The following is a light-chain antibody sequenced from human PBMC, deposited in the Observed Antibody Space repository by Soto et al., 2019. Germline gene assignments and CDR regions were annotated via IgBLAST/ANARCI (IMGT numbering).Light chain of an antibody. J-gene: IGKJ5*01. V-gene: IGKV3-20*01. CDR1: QSVTSTY. CDR3: QQYGSSPPIT. Sequence: EIVLTQSPGTLSLSPGETATLSCRASQSVTSTYLAWYQQKPGQAPRLLIYGASSRATGIPDRFSGSGSGTDFTLTISRLEREDFAVYYCQQYGSSPPITFGQGTRLEIK. CDR2: GAS.